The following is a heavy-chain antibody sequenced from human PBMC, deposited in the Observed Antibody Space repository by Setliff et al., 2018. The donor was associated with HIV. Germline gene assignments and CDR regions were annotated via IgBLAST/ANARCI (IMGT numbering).Heavy chain of an antibody. CDR2: ISGLSNVR. Sequence: GGSLRLSCAASGFTFSNYVMTWVRQAPGKGLEWVSAISGLSNVRNYADSVKGRFTISRDNSKNTLFLQMNSLRAEDTAVYYCARDGVNYDFWSGYSHPYYYYGMDVWGQGTTVTVSS. V-gene: IGHV3-23*01. J-gene: IGHJ6*02. D-gene: IGHD3-3*01. CDR1: GFTFSNYV. CDR3: ARDGVNYDFWSGYSHPYYYYGMDV.